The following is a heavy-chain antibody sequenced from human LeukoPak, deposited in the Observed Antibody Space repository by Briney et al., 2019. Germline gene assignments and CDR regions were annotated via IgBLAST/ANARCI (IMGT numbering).Heavy chain of an antibody. CDR3: AKDLSSGWYSTYDY. Sequence: GGSLRLSCAASEFTFSSYAMSWVRQAPGKGLEWVSAIGAGGATTYYADSVKGRFTISRDNSKNTLYLQMNSLRAEDTAVYYCAKDLSSGWYSTYDYWGQGTLVTVSS. J-gene: IGHJ4*02. D-gene: IGHD6-19*01. V-gene: IGHV3-23*01. CDR2: IGAGGATT. CDR1: EFTFSSYA.